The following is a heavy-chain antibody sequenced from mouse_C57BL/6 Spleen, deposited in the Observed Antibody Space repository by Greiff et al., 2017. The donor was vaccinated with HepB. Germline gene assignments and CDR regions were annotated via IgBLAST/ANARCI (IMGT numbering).Heavy chain of an antibody. D-gene: IGHD2-4*01. J-gene: IGHJ3*01. CDR3: AREIYYDYDGFAY. CDR2: ISSGSSTI. Sequence: DVMLVESGGGLVKPGGSLKLSCAASGFTFSDYGMHWVRQAPEKGLEWVAYISSGSSTIYYADTVKGRFTISRDNAKNTLFLQMTSLRSEDTAMYYCAREIYYDYDGFAYWGQGTLVTVSA. V-gene: IGHV5-17*01. CDR1: GFTFSDYG.